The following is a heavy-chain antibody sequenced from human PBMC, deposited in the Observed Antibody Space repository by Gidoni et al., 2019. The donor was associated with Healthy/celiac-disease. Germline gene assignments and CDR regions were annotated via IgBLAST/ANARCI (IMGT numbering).Heavy chain of an antibody. Sequence: EVQLVESGGGLVKPGGSLRPSCAASGFTFSSYSMNWFRQAPGNGLEWVSSISSSSSYIYYADSVKGRFTSSRDNTKNSLYLQNNSLRAEDTAVYYCAREERRWELGSSKNFDYWGQGTLVTVSS. V-gene: IGHV3-21*01. CDR3: AREERRWELGSSKNFDY. J-gene: IGHJ4*02. CDR2: ISSSSSYI. D-gene: IGHD1-26*01. CDR1: GFTFSSYS.